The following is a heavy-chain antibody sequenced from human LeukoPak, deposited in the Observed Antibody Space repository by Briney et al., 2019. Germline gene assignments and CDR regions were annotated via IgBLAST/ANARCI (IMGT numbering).Heavy chain of an antibody. CDR1: GFTFSSYS. D-gene: IGHD4-17*01. V-gene: IGHV3-48*01. Sequence: GGSLRLSCAASGFTFSSYSMNWVRQAPGKGLEWVSYISSSSSTINYADSVKGRFTISRDNAKNSLYLQMNSLRAEDTAVYYCARGVPYGDYVSDFDYWGQGTLVTVSS. J-gene: IGHJ4*02. CDR2: ISSSSSTI. CDR3: ARGVPYGDYVSDFDY.